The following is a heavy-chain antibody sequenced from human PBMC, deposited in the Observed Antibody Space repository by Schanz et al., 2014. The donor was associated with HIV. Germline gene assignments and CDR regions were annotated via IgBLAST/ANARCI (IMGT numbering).Heavy chain of an antibody. Sequence: QVQLVQSGPDVKKPGASVKVSCQASGYTFTSYSISWVRQAPGQGLEWMGWISPFNGKTTYARNLQGRVTMSTDTFTSKAYLELRSLRSDDTAMYYCARESNPYDILTDLYGMDVWGQGTTVTVSS. D-gene: IGHD3-9*01. CDR2: ISPFNGKT. J-gene: IGHJ6*02. V-gene: IGHV1-18*01. CDR3: ARESNPYDILTDLYGMDV. CDR1: GYTFTSYS.